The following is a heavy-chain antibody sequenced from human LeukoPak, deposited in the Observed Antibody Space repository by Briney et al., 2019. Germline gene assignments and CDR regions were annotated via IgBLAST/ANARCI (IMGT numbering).Heavy chain of an antibody. CDR2: ISSSGSTI. J-gene: IGHJ4*02. V-gene: IGHV3-11*04. CDR3: AREYSSGWYGLFGY. CDR1: GFTFSDYY. Sequence: TGGSLRLSCAASGFTFSDYYMSWIRQAPGKGLEWVSYISSSGSTIYYADSVKGRFTISRDNAKNTLYLQMNSLRAEDTAVYYCAREYSSGWYGLFGYWGQGTLVTVSS. D-gene: IGHD6-19*01.